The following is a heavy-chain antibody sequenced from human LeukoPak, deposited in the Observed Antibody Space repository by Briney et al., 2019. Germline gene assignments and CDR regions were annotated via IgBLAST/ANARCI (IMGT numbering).Heavy chain of an antibody. CDR2: IKSKADGETT. D-gene: IGHD4/OR15-4a*01. CDR1: RFTFSNAW. V-gene: IGHV3-15*01. J-gene: IGHJ4*02. CDR3: AIDEPNYAPYDFDY. Sequence: PGGSLRLSCAASRFTFSNAWMNWVRQAPGKGLEWVGRIKSKADGETTDYAAPVKGRFTISRDDSNNMAYLQMNSLKIEDTAVYYCAIDEPNYAPYDFDYWGQGTLVTVSS.